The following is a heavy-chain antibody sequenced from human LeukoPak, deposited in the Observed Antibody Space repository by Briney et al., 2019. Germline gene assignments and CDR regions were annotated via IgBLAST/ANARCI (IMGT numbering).Heavy chain of an antibody. CDR3: ARGSSSGYMGY. CDR2: ISSSSSSYI. Sequence: PGGSLRLPCAASGFTFSSYSMNWVRQAPGKGLEWVSSISSSSSSYIYYADSVKGRFTISRDNAKNSLYLQMNSLRAEDTAVYYCARGSSSGYMGYWGREPWSPSPQ. CDR1: GFTFSSYS. V-gene: IGHV3-21*01. D-gene: IGHD6-19*01. J-gene: IGHJ4*02.